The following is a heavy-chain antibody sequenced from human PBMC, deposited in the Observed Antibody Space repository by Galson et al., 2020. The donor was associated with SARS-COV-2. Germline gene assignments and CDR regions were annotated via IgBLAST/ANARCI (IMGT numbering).Heavy chain of an antibody. CDR2: IYHSGSA. Sequence: SETLSLTCAASGDSISSANWWSWVRQPPGKGLEWIGEIYHSGSAKYHPSLKSRVTFSEDKSKNQFSLKLTSVTAADAAIDYCAANSGYYAQNYWGQGTLVTVSS. CDR1: GDSISSANW. D-gene: IGHD3-22*01. J-gene: IGHJ4*02. V-gene: IGHV4-4*02. CDR3: AANSGYYAQNY.